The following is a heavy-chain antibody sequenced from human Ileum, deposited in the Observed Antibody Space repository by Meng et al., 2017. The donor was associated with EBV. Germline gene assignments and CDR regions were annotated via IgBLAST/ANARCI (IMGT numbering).Heavy chain of an antibody. J-gene: IGHJ4*02. Sequence: QLRLQGPGPGLVKPSETLSLTCSVSGGSISSSNYCWGWIRQPPGKGLEWIQSICYTDYTYYNPSLKSRVTISADKSKNQFSLRLNSLTAADTAVYYCAMGPDYAKTGYWGQGTLVTVSS. CDR3: AMGPDYAKTGY. D-gene: IGHD4-17*01. CDR1: GGSISSSNYC. V-gene: IGHV4-39*01. CDR2: ICYTDYT.